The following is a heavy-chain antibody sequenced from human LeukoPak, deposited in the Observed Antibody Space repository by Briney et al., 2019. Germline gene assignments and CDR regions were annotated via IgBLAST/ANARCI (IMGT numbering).Heavy chain of an antibody. Sequence: GASVKVSCKASGYTFTNYYMHWVRQAPGQGLEWMGWISAYNGNTNYAQKLQGRVTMTTDTSTSTAYMELRSLRSDDTAVYYCARDGSIGYCSSTSCYLAGFDPWGQGTLVTVSS. V-gene: IGHV1-18*04. CDR3: ARDGSIGYCSSTSCYLAGFDP. CDR1: GYTFTNYY. CDR2: ISAYNGNT. J-gene: IGHJ5*02. D-gene: IGHD2-2*01.